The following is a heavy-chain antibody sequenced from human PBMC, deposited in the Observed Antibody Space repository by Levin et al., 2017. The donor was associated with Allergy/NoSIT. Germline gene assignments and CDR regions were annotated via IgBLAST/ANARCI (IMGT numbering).Heavy chain of an antibody. J-gene: IGHJ4*02. CDR1: GFPFTSYS. Sequence: GGSLRLSCAASGFPFTSYSMNWVRQAPGKGLEWVSSISPSSSHIYYADSMKGRFTISRDNAKNSLYLQMDSLRTEDTAVYYCARDRGFGDYDFYYWGQGTLVMVSS. CDR3: ARDRGFGDYDFYY. V-gene: IGHV3-21*01. D-gene: IGHD3-3*01. CDR2: ISPSSSHI.